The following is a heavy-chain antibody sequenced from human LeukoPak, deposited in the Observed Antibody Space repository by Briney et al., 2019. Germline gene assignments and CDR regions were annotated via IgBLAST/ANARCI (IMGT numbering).Heavy chain of an antibody. V-gene: IGHV4-34*01. D-gene: IGHD1-26*01. J-gene: IGHJ4*02. CDR1: GGSFSGYY. Sequence: SETLSLTCAVYGGSFSGYYWSWIRQPPGKGLEWIGEINHSGSTNYNPSLKSRVTISVDTSKNQFSLKLSSVTAADTAVYYCARSLPYYSGSYFPHDYWGQGTLVTVSS. CDR2: INHSGST. CDR3: ARSLPYYSGSYFPHDY.